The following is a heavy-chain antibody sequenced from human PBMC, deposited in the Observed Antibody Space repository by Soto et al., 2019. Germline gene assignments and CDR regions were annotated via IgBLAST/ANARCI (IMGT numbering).Heavy chain of an antibody. CDR3: ARDSLALFDS. Sequence: SETLSLTCTVSDGSVSSGNYYWTWIRQPPGKGLEWIGYIYSSGTTLYNPSLKSRVSISVDRSMNQFSLKLSSVTAADTDVYYCARDSLALFDSWGQGTVVTVSS. D-gene: IGHD5-12*01. V-gene: IGHV4-61*01. CDR1: DGSVSSGNYY. J-gene: IGHJ4*02. CDR2: IYSSGTT.